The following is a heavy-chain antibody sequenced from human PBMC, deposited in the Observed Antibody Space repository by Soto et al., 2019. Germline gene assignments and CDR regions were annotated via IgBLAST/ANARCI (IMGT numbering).Heavy chain of an antibody. Sequence: GGSLRLSCAASGFTFRSYSMNWVRQAPGKGLEWVSYISSSSSTIYYADSVKGRFTISRDNSKNTLALQMSSLRAEDTAVYYCAKTSSGPNDAFDIWGQGTMVTVSS. CDR3: AKTSSGPNDAFDI. V-gene: IGHV3-48*01. J-gene: IGHJ3*02. D-gene: IGHD3-3*01. CDR1: GFTFRSYS. CDR2: ISSSSSTI.